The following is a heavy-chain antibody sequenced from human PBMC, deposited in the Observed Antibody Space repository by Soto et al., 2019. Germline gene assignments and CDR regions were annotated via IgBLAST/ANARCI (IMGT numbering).Heavy chain of an antibody. V-gene: IGHV3-23*01. CDR2: ISGSGGST. D-gene: IGHD3-16*02. J-gene: IGHJ6*03. CDR3: ARLPYDYIWGSYRYLQYYYYMDV. Sequence: GGSLRLSCAASGFTFSSYAMSWVRQAPGKGLEWVSAISGSGGSTYYADFVKCRFTISRDNSKNTLYLQMISLRAEDTAVYYCARLPYDYIWGSYRYLQYYYYMDVWGKGTTVTVSS. CDR1: GFTFSSYA.